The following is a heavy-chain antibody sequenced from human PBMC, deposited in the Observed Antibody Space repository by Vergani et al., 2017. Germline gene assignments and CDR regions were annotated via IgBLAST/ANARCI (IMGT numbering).Heavy chain of an antibody. CDR3: ARGCLRVSYSISYYDYYGMDV. Sequence: EVQLVESGGGLVQPGGSLRLSCAASGFTFSSYWMSWVRQAPGKGLEWGANIKPDGSEKSYVDSVKGRVTISRDNAKNSMYQQMNSLRAEDTAAYYCARGCLRVSYSISYYDYYGMDVWGQGTTVTVSS. CDR2: IKPDGSEK. J-gene: IGHJ6*02. D-gene: IGHD6-6*01. V-gene: IGHV3-7*01. CDR1: GFTFSSYW.